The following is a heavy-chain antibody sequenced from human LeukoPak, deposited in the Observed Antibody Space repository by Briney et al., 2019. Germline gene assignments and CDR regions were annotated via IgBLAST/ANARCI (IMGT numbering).Heavy chain of an antibody. V-gene: IGHV3-30*04. CDR1: GFTFSTYT. J-gene: IGHJ4*02. CDR3: AKEASRGSSFAYTPIEKPYYLDY. Sequence: GGSLRLSCAASGFTFSTYTIHWVRQAPGKGLEWVAVISSDGSNKYYTDSVKGRFTISRDNSKNTLFLQMNSLRPEDTAVYYCAKEASRGSSFAYTPIEKPYYLDYWGQGTLVTVSS. CDR2: ISSDGSNK. D-gene: IGHD5-18*01.